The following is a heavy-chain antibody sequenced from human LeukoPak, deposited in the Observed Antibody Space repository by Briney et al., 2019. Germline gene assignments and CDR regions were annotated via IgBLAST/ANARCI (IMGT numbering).Heavy chain of an antibody. CDR1: GYSFTSNW. V-gene: IGHV5-10-1*04. D-gene: IGHD2-15*01. J-gene: IGHJ4*02. CDR2: IDPSDSYT. CDR3: ARRGYCSGGSCFSAPFDF. Sequence: GESLRISCKGSGYSFTSNWISWVRQMPGKGLEWMGRIDPSDSYTNYSPSFQGQATISADKSITTAYLQWSSLKASDTAMYYCARRGYCSGGSCFSAPFDFWGQGTLLTVSS.